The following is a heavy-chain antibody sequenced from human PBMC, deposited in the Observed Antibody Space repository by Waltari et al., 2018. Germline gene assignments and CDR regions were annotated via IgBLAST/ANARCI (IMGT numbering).Heavy chain of an antibody. Sequence: EVQLVESGGGFVQPGGSLRLSCAAAGFTFSRFWTRWVRLAREKGLEWVANINEDGSRIYYLGSVKGRFTISRDNAKNSLSLQMDSLRVEDTGVYYCVRGIDGWGQGTLVTVSS. D-gene: IGHD3-9*01. CDR1: GFTFSRFW. CDR2: INEDGSRI. CDR3: VRGIDG. V-gene: IGHV3-7*01. J-gene: IGHJ4*02.